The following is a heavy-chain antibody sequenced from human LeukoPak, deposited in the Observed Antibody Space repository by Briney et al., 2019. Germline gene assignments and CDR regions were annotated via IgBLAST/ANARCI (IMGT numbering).Heavy chain of an antibody. J-gene: IGHJ5*02. Sequence: PSQTLSLTCTVSGGSISSGDYYWSWIRQPPGKGLEWIGYIYYSGSTYYNPSIKSRVTISVDTSKNQFTLKLSSVTAADTAVYYCARVGDGYYYDSSGYYYVAFDPWGQGTLVTVSS. CDR1: GGSISSGDYY. V-gene: IGHV4-30-4*08. CDR2: IYYSGST. CDR3: ARVGDGYYYDSSGYYYVAFDP. D-gene: IGHD3-22*01.